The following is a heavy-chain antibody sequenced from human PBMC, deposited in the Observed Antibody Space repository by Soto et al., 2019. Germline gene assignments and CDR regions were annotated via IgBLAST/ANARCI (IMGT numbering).Heavy chain of an antibody. D-gene: IGHD3-9*01. Sequence: PGGSLRLSCAASGFTFSGSAMHWVRQASGKGLEWVGRIRSKANSYATAYAASVKGRFTISRDDSKNTAYLQMNSLKTEDTAVNYCIVVDFDWLGAAIWGQGTMVTVSS. V-gene: IGHV3-73*01. CDR1: GFTFSGSA. CDR2: IRSKANSYAT. J-gene: IGHJ3*02. CDR3: IVVDFDWLGAAI.